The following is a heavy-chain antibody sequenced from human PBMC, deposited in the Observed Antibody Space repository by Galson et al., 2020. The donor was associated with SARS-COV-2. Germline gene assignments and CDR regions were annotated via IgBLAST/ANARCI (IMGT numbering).Heavy chain of an antibody. CDR2: ISAYNGNT. V-gene: IGHV1-18*01. CDR1: GDTFTSYG. Sequence: ASVKVSCKASGDTFTSYGIGWVRQAPGQGLEWMGWISAYNGNTKYAQKLHGRVTMTTDTSTNTAYMELGSLTSDDTAVYYCATNPTDSHAYYNYWGQGTLVTVSS. J-gene: IGHJ4*02. D-gene: IGHD3-22*01. CDR3: ATNPTDSHAYYNY.